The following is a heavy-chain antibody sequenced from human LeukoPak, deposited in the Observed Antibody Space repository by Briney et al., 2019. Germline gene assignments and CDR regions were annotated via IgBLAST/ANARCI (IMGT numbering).Heavy chain of an antibody. CDR2: INAGNGNT. CDR3: ARGRDIVVVPARTGAFDI. Sequence: ASVKVSCKASGYTFTSYAMHWVRQAPGQRLEWMGWINAGNGNTKYSQKFQGSVTITRDTSASTAYMELSSLRSEDTAVYYCARGRDIVVVPARTGAFDIWGQGTMVTVSS. V-gene: IGHV1-3*01. J-gene: IGHJ3*02. CDR1: GYTFTSYA. D-gene: IGHD2-2*01.